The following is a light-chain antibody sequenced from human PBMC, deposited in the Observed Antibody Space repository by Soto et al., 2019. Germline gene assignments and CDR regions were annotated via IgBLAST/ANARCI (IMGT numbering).Light chain of an antibody. V-gene: IGKV1-5*03. Sequence: DIQMTQSPSTLSASVGDRVTIDCRASHNINNLLAWYQQKPGEAPKLLIFRASNLYSGVPPRFSGSGSGTQFTLTINGLQHDDFATYYCQQYNNYEWTFGQATKVEVK. CDR3: QQYNNYEWT. CDR2: RAS. J-gene: IGKJ1*01. CDR1: HNINNL.